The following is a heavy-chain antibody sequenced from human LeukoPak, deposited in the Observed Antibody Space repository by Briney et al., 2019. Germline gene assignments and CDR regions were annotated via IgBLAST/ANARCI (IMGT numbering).Heavy chain of an antibody. D-gene: IGHD3-9*01. V-gene: IGHV4-34*01. CDR2: INHSGST. J-gene: IGHJ4*02. Sequence: PSETLSLTCAVYGGSFSGYYWSWIRQPPGKGLEWIGEINHSGSTNYNPSLKSRVTISVDTSKNQFSLKLSSVTAADTAVYYCARGHYDILTGTMGETYYFDYWGQGTLVTVSS. CDR1: GGSFSGYY. CDR3: ARGHYDILTGTMGETYYFDY.